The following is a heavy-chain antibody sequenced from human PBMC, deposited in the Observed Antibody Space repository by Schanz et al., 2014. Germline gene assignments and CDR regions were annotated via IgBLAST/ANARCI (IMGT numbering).Heavy chain of an antibody. V-gene: IGHV3-66*01. Sequence: VRLVESGGGVVQPGRSLRLSCAASGFTLSSYGMHWVRQAPGKGLEWVSFIYIGGNTYYADSVKGRFTISRDNSKNTLYLQMNSLRAEDTAVYYCARIGGSVFDYWAQGTLVTVSS. CDR1: GFTLSSYG. J-gene: IGHJ4*02. CDR2: IYIGGNT. D-gene: IGHD3-10*01. CDR3: ARIGGSVFDY.